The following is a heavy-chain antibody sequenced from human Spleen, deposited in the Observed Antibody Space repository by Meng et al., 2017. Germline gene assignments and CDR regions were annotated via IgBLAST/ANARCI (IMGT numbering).Heavy chain of an antibody. V-gene: IGHV4-4*02. J-gene: IGHJ5*02. CDR1: GDSSSSRDW. D-gene: IGHD2-21*01. CDR2: ISQGSGRT. CDR3: VRNEGYSFGA. Sequence: GQPRATGPVPVKPSGTLSLTCAVSGDSSSSRDWWSWVRQPPGKGLEWIGEISQGSGRTNYNPSLKSRVTISLDKSKNQFSLNVNSVTAADTAVYYCVRNEGYSFGAWGQGTLVTVSS.